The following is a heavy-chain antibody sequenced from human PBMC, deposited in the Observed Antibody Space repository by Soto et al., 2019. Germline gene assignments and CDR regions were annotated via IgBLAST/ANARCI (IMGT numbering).Heavy chain of an antibody. CDR1: GFTFSSHW. J-gene: IGHJ5*02. CDR3: AYSSAYAYWFDP. Sequence: GGSLRLSCAASGFTFSSHWMKWVRQAPGKGLEWVASINQDGSEKYYVDSVKGRFTISRDNAKNSLYLQMNSLRAEDTAVYYCAYSSAYAYWFDPWGQGTLVTVSS. V-gene: IGHV3-7*01. D-gene: IGHD6-19*01. CDR2: INQDGSEK.